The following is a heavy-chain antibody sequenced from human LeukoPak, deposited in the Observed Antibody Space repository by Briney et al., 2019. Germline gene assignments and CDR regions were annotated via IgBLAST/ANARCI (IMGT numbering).Heavy chain of an antibody. D-gene: IGHD3-10*01. Sequence: SETLSLTCTVSGGSISSSSYYWGWIRQPPGKGLEWIGEINHSGSTNYNPSLKSRVTISVDTSKNQFSLKLSSVTAADTAVYYCASLYGSGSYLKNWFDPWGQGTLVTVSS. CDR2: INHSGST. J-gene: IGHJ5*02. CDR1: GGSISSSSYY. CDR3: ASLYGSGSYLKNWFDP. V-gene: IGHV4-39*07.